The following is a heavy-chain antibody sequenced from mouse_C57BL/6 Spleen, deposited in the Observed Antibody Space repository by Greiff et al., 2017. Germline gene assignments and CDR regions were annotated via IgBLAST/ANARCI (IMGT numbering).Heavy chain of an antibody. CDR3: ARWGYGSSYDWYFDV. V-gene: IGHV1-61*01. J-gene: IGHJ1*03. Sequence: VQLQESGAELVRPGSSVKLSCKASGYTFTSYWMDWVKQRPGQGLEWIGNIYPSDSETHSNQKFKDKATLTVDKSSSTAYMQLSSLTSEDSAVYYCARWGYGSSYDWYFDVWGTGTTVTVSS. CDR2: IYPSDSET. CDR1: GYTFTSYW. D-gene: IGHD1-1*01.